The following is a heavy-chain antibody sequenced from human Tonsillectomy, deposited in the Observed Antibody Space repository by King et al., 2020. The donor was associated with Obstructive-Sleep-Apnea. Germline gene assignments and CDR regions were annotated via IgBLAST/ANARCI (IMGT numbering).Heavy chain of an antibody. CDR1: DYSISSGYY. Sequence: VQLQESGPGLVKPSETLSLTCTISDYSISSGYYWGWIRQPPGKGLEWIGSIYHSGNTFYNASPKSRVPISVYTSKNQFSLKLSSVTAADTAGYYCARDGYSSGYYSHFDYWGQGTLVTVSS. J-gene: IGHJ4*02. D-gene: IGHD3-22*01. CDR2: IYHSGNT. CDR3: ARDGYSSGYYSHFDY. V-gene: IGHV4-38-2*02.